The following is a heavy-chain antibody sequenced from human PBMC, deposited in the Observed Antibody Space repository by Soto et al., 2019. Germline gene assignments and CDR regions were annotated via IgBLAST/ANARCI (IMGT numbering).Heavy chain of an antibody. D-gene: IGHD2-2*01. CDR3: AGGGVVVPAAPINQNWFDP. Sequence: QVQLVQSGAEVKKPGSSVKVSCKASGGTFSSYAISWVRQAPGQGLEWMGGIIPIFGTANYAQKFQGRVTITADESTSTAYMELSSLRSEDTAVYYCAGGGVVVPAAPINQNWFDPGGQGTLVTVSS. V-gene: IGHV1-69*01. CDR2: IIPIFGTA. CDR1: GGTFSSYA. J-gene: IGHJ5*02.